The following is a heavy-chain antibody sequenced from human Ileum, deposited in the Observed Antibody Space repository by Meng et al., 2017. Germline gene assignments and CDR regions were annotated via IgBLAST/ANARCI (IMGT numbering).Heavy chain of an antibody. D-gene: IGHD1-26*01. CDR1: GDSISSSGW. Sequence: QVQLQESGPGLVEPSGTLSLPCAGSGDSISSSGWWSWVRQPPGKGLEWIGQIYQSGSTNYNPSLKSRVTVSIDRSENQLSLKLSSVTAADTAVYYCARHIVGPTPGMEYWGQGTLVTVSS. V-gene: IGHV4-4*02. CDR2: IYQSGST. CDR3: ARHIVGPTPGMEY. J-gene: IGHJ4*02.